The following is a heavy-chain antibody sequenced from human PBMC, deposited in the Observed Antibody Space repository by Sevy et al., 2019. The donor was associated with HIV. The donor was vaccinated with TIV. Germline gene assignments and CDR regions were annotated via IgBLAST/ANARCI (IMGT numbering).Heavy chain of an antibody. Sequence: GGSLRLSCAASGFTFSSYWMSWVRQAPGKGLEWVANIKQDGSEKYYVDSVKGRFTISRDNAKNSLYLQMNSLRAEDTAVYYCARDADCSSTSCYPHYWGQGTLVTVSS. CDR2: IKQDGSEK. J-gene: IGHJ4*02. CDR1: GFTFSSYW. CDR3: ARDADCSSTSCYPHY. V-gene: IGHV3-7*01. D-gene: IGHD2-2*01.